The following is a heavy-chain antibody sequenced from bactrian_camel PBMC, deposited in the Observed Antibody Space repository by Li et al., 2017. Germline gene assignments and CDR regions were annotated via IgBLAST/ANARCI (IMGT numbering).Heavy chain of an antibody. Sequence: HVQLVESGGGSVQAGGSLRLSCTASGATSYIKWMGWFRQAPGKGLEWVSAINSRGVSTFYADSVKGRFTISRDNAKNTLYLQLDDLKTEDTARYYCAKAEYSGSSYNSWGQGTQVTVS. CDR2: INSRGVST. CDR3: AKAEYSGSSYNS. D-gene: IGHD6*01. CDR1: GATSYIKW. V-gene: IGHV3S1*01. J-gene: IGHJ4*01.